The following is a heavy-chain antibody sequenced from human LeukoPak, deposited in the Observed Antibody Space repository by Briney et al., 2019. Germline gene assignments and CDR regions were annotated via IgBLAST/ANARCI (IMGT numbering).Heavy chain of an antibody. CDR1: GYSFTSYW. D-gene: IGHD6-19*01. J-gene: IGHJ3*02. V-gene: IGHV5-51*01. Sequence: GESLKISCKGSGYSFTSYWIGWVRQMPGKGLEWMGIIYPGDSDTRYSPSFQGQVTISADKSISTAYLQWSSLKASDTAMYYCARTPYSSGWYAAFDIWGQGTMATVSS. CDR3: ARTPYSSGWYAAFDI. CDR2: IYPGDSDT.